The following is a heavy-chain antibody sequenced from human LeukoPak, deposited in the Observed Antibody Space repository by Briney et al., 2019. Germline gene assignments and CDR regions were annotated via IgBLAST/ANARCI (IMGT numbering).Heavy chain of an antibody. D-gene: IGHD4-23*01. CDR3: ARDSDYGGNQEFDY. V-gene: IGHV3-48*04. CDR2: ISSSSSTI. CDR1: GFTFSSYS. Sequence: GGSLRLSCAASGFTFSSYSMNWVRQAPGKGLEWVSYISSSSSTIYYADSVKGRFTISRDNAKNSLYLQMNSLRAEDTAVYYCARDSDYGGNQEFDYWGQGTLVTVSS. J-gene: IGHJ4*02.